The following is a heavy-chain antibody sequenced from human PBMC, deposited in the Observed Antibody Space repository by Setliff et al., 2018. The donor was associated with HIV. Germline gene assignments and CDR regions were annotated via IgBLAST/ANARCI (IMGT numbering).Heavy chain of an antibody. CDR3: ARGKTWLRFLDY. CDR1: GYTFNNYG. V-gene: IGHV1-18*01. CDR2: INTHSGYT. D-gene: IGHD5-12*01. Sequence: ASVKVSCKASGYTFNNYGISWVRQAPGQGHEWMGWINTHSGYTNYAQNVQGRVTVTMDTSTSTAYMELRSLKSGDTAVYYCARGKTWLRFLDYWGQGTLVTVSS. J-gene: IGHJ4*02.